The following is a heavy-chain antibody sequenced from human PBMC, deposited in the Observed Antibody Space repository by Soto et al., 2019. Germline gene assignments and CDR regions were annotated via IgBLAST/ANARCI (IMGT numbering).Heavy chain of an antibody. CDR1: GYTFTAYA. J-gene: IGHJ4*02. V-gene: IGHV1-3*05. CDR3: TRSAISPYGGLIGPFDY. CDR2: MNPANGNT. Sequence: QVQLAQSGAEERKPGASVKVSCEATGYTFTAYAMHWVRQAPGQRLEWMGWMNPANGNTKYSHKFQCRPTITSNTSANTVHMELNRLTSEDTAMYYCTRSAISPYGGLIGPFDYWGQGNLVTVSS. D-gene: IGHD3-16*02.